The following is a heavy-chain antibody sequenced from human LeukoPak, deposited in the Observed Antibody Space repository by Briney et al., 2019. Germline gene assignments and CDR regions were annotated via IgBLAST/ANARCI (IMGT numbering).Heavy chain of an antibody. D-gene: IGHD3-3*01. V-gene: IGHV4-59*01. CDR3: ARLRSGYIYYFDY. J-gene: IGHJ4*02. Sequence: PSETLSLTCTVSGGSISSYYWSWIRQPPGKGLEWIGYIYYSGSTNYNPSLKSRVTISVDTSKNQFSLKLSSVTAADTAVYYCARLRSGYIYYFDYWGQGTLVTVSS. CDR2: IYYSGST. CDR1: GGSISSYY.